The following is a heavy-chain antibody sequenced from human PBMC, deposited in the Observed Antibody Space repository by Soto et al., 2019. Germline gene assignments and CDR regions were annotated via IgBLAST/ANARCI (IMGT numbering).Heavy chain of an antibody. Sequence: GWSLRLSCAASGFTFISYGMHWVRQAPGKGLEWVAVISYDGSNKYYADSVKGRFTISRDNSKNTLYLQMNSLRAEDTAVYYCAKAYCTNGVCSGYYGMDVWGQGTTVTVSS. CDR2: ISYDGSNK. CDR3: AKAYCTNGVCSGYYGMDV. J-gene: IGHJ6*02. V-gene: IGHV3-30*18. CDR1: GFTFISYG. D-gene: IGHD2-8*01.